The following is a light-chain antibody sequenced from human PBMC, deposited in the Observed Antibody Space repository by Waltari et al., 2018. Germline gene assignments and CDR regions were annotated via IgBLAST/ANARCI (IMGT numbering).Light chain of an antibody. Sequence: EVLLTHSPGTLSLSPGARATLSCRASESVDDLLAWYQQKPGQAPRLLIYDASTRATGIPDRFSGSGSGTDFTLTISRLEAGDFALYYWQQYRMTPVTFGRGTKVEIK. CDR2: DAS. J-gene: IGKJ4*02. CDR1: ESVDDL. CDR3: QQYRMTPVT. V-gene: IGKV3-20*01.